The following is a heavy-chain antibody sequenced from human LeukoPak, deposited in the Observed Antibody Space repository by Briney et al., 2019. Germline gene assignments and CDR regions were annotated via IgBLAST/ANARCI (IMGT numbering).Heavy chain of an antibody. CDR3: ARDRPEAARRYYYGMDV. CDR1: GGTFSSYA. D-gene: IGHD6-6*01. V-gene: IGHV1-69*13. CDR2: IIPIFGTA. Sequence: PRASVKVSCKASGGTFSSYAISWVRQAPGQGLEWMGGIIPIFGTANYAQKFQGRVTITADESTSTAYVELSSLRSEDTAVYYCARDRPEAARRYYYGMDVWGQGTTVTVSS. J-gene: IGHJ6*02.